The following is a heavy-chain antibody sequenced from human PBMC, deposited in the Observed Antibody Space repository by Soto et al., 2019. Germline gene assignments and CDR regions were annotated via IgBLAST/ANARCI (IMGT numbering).Heavy chain of an antibody. CDR3: SSGDATKIVVTTYYAMDV. V-gene: IGHV1-69*12. Sequence: QVQLVQSGAEVKKPGSSVRVSCKASGGTLSNYGISWVRQAPGQGLEWMGGSIPVFGTANYARSFQGRVTLTAEDSKCTVYTDVPSLRSEDTAAYYCSSGDATKIVVTTYYAMDVWGQGTTVSVSS. J-gene: IGHJ6*02. CDR1: GGTLSNYG. D-gene: IGHD4-17*01. CDR2: SIPVFGTA.